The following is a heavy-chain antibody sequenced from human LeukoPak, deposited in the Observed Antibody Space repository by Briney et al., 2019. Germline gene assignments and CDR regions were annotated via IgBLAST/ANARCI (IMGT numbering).Heavy chain of an antibody. CDR3: ARMVADSSSYYYYMDV. V-gene: IGHV1-46*01. Sequence: ASVKVSCKASGYTFTSYYMHWVRQAPGQGLEWMGRINPSGGSTSYAQKFQGRVTMTRDMSTSTVYMERSSLRSEDTAVYYCARMVADSSSYYYYMDVWGKGTTVTVSS. J-gene: IGHJ6*03. D-gene: IGHD3-22*01. CDR2: INPSGGST. CDR1: GYTFTSYY.